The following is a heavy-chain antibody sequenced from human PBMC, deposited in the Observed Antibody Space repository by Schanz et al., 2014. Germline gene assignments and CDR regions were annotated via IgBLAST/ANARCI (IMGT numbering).Heavy chain of an antibody. J-gene: IGHJ4*02. D-gene: IGHD3-10*01. CDR2: ITSNGGGT. V-gene: IGHV3-23*04. CDR3: AKDPPRGVRTPIKPTLDY. Sequence: EVQLVESGGGLVQPGGSLRLSCAASGFTFSSNAMCWVRQAPGKGLEWVSTITSNGGGTYYADSVKGRFTISRDNAKNTLYLQMNSLRVEDTAEYYCAKDPPRGVRTPIKPTLDYWGQGTRVTVSS. CDR1: GFTFSSNA.